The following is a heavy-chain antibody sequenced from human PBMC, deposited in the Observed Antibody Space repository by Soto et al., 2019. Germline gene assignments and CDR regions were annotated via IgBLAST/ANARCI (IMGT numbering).Heavy chain of an antibody. J-gene: IGHJ5*02. Sequence: QVQLVQSGAEVKKPGASVKVSCKASGYTFTGYYMHWVRQPPGQGLVWMGWINPKDGGTNYAQKFQGRVTMTRDTSISTAYMELSRLRSDDTAVYYCARWPVAYCGGDCLPWGQGTLVTVSS. CDR2: INPKDGGT. CDR1: GYTFTGYY. CDR3: ARWPVAYCGGDCLP. D-gene: IGHD2-21*02. V-gene: IGHV1-2*02.